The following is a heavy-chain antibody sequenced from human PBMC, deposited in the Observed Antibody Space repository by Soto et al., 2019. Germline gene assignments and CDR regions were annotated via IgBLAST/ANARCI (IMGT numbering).Heavy chain of an antibody. CDR2: ISGSGGST. CDR1: GFTFSSYA. V-gene: IGHV3-23*01. Sequence: PGGSLRLSCAASGFTFSSYAMSWVRQAPGKGLEWVSAISGSGGSTYYADSVKGRFTISRDNSKNTLYLQMNSLRAEDTGVYYCAKGRAGVVVMPFDYWGQGTLVTVSS. CDR3: AKGRAGVVVMPFDY. D-gene: IGHD3-22*01. J-gene: IGHJ4*02.